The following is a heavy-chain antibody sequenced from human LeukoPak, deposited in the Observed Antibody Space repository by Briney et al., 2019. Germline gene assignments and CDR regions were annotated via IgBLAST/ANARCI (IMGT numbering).Heavy chain of an antibody. V-gene: IGHV4-34*01. CDR2: INHSGST. CDR1: GGSFSGYY. J-gene: IGHJ4*02. Sequence: SETLSLTCAVYGGSFSGYYWSWIRQPPGKGLEWIGEINHSGSTNYYPSLKSRVTISVDTSKNQFSLKLSSVTAADTAVYYCATQQPIYYGSGSYYFDYWGQGTLVTVSS. D-gene: IGHD3-10*01. CDR3: ATQQPIYYGSGSYYFDY.